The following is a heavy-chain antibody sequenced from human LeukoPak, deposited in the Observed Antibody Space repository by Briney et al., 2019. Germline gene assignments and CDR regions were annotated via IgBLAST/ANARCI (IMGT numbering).Heavy chain of an antibody. V-gene: IGHV1-46*01. D-gene: IGHD3-22*01. J-gene: IGHJ5*02. CDR2: INPSGGST. CDR1: GYTFTSYY. Sequence: ASVKVSCKASGYTFTSYYMHWVRQAPGQGLEWMGIINPSGGSTSYAQKFQGRVTMTRDTSTSTVCMELSSLRSEDTAVYCCARGADYYDSSGHYYLSDWFDPWGQGTLVTVSS. CDR3: ARGADYYDSSGHYYLSDWFDP.